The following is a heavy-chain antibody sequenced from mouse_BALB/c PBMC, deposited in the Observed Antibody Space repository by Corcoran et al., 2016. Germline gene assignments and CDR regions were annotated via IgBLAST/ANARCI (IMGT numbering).Heavy chain of an antibody. CDR1: GFNIKDTY. J-gene: IGHJ2*01. Sequence: EVQLQQSGAELVKPGASVKLSCTASGFNIKDTYMHWVKQRPEQGLEWIGRIDPANGNTKYDPKFQGKATITADTPSNTAYLQLSSLTSEDTAVYYCARKYGKGIYFDYWGQGTTLTVSS. CDR3: ARKYGKGIYFDY. CDR2: IDPANGNT. D-gene: IGHD2-10*02. V-gene: IGHV14-3*02.